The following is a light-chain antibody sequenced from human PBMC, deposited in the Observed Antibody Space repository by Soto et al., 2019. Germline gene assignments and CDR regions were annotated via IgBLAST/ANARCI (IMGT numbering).Light chain of an antibody. Sequence: EIVMTQSPATLPVSPGERATLSCRASQSVSSKLAWYQKKPGQVPRLLLYGASTRATVIPARLSGSGSGTEFTLTISSLQSEDFAVYYCQQYDNWPSLTFGGGTRVEIK. CDR1: QSVSSK. J-gene: IGKJ4*01. V-gene: IGKV3-15*01. CDR3: QQYDNWPSLT. CDR2: GAS.